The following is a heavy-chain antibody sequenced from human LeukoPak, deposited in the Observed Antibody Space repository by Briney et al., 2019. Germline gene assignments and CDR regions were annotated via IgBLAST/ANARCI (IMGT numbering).Heavy chain of an antibody. CDR2: FDPADGAT. D-gene: IGHD6-13*01. V-gene: IGHV1-24*01. J-gene: IGHJ4*02. Sequence: ASVKVPCKLSGYTLTELSIHWVRQAPGEGLEWMGAFDPADGATIPAQKFQGRVTMTEDTSTDTAYMELSSLRSEDTAVYYCARVRIAEKARFDYWGQGTLVTVSS. CDR3: ARVRIAEKARFDY. CDR1: GYTLTELS.